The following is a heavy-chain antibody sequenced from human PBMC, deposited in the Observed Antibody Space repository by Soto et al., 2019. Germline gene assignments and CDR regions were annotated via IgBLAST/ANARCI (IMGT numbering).Heavy chain of an antibody. J-gene: IGHJ4*02. V-gene: IGHV1-18*01. D-gene: IGHD3-22*01. Sequence: ASVKVSCKASGYTFTSYGISWVRQAPGQGLEWMGRISAYNGNTNYAQKHQGRVTMTTDTSTSTAYMELRSLRSDDTAVYYCARGFDYYDSSGSDYWGQGTLVTVSS. CDR1: GYTFTSYG. CDR3: ARGFDYYDSSGSDY. CDR2: ISAYNGNT.